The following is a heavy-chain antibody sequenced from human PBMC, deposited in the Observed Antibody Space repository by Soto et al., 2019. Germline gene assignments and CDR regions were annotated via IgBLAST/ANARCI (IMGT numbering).Heavy chain of an antibody. CDR3: ATCPYSSTKIDY. V-gene: IGHV1-24*01. J-gene: IGHJ4*02. Sequence: ASVKVSCKVSGYTIAEISMQWVRQSPGKGLEWLGGFDAEEGDTIYAEKFQGRVTMNKDISANTAYMELSSLRAEDTALYFCATCPYSSTKIDYWGQGSLVTVS. CDR2: FDAEEGDT. CDR1: GYTIAEIS. D-gene: IGHD2-2*01.